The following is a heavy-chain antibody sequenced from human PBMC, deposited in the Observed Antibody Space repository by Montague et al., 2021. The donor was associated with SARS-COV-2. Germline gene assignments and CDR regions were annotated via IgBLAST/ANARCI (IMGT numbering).Heavy chain of an antibody. CDR2: IYYSGST. CDR3: ARQEPIVVVVAAARGWFDP. D-gene: IGHD2-15*01. Sequence: SETLSLTCSVSGGSISSSNYYGGWIRQPQGKRQEWIGSIYYSGSTYYNPSLKSRVTISVDTSKNQFSLKLSSVTAADTAVYYCARQEPIVVVVAAARGWFDPWGQGTLVTVSS. J-gene: IGHJ5*02. V-gene: IGHV4-39*01. CDR1: GGSISSSNYY.